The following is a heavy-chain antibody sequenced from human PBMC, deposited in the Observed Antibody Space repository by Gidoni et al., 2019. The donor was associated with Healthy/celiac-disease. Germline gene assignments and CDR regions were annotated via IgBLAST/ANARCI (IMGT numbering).Heavy chain of an antibody. CDR2: IIPIFGTA. J-gene: IGHJ6*02. D-gene: IGHD4-17*01. Sequence: QVQLVQSGAEVKKPGSSVKVSCKASGGTFSSYAISWVRQAPGQGLEWMGGIIPIFGTANYAQKFQGRVTITADESTSTAYMELSSLRSEDTAVYYCARTIKDYGDLYYYYGMDVWGQGTTVTVSS. CDR1: GGTFSSYA. V-gene: IGHV1-69*01. CDR3: ARTIKDYGDLYYYYGMDV.